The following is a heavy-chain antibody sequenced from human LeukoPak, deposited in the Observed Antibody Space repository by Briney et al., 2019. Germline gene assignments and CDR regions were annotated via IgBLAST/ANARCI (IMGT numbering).Heavy chain of an antibody. CDR1: GGSISSGGYY. V-gene: IGHV4-30-2*01. CDR3: ARGMEYSSLGDAFDI. Sequence: SETLSLTCTVSGGSISSGGYYWSWIRQPPGKGLEWIGYIYHSGSTYYNPSFKSRVTISVDRSKNQFSLKLSSVTAADTAVYYCARGMEYSSLGDAFDIWGQGTMVTVSS. J-gene: IGHJ3*02. D-gene: IGHD6-6*01. CDR2: IYHSGST.